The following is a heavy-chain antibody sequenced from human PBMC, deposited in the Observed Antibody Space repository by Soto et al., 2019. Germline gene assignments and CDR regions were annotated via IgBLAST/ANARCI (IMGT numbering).Heavy chain of an antibody. D-gene: IGHD6-13*01. CDR3: ARGSGIAAAGPWFDY. Sequence: ASVKVSCKSSGYTFTSYGISWVRQAHRQGLEWMGWISAYNGNTNYAQKLQGRVTMTTDTSTSTAYMELRSLRSDDTAVYYCARGSGIAAAGPWFDYWGQGTLVTVSS. CDR2: ISAYNGNT. CDR1: GYTFTSYG. J-gene: IGHJ4*02. V-gene: IGHV1-18*01.